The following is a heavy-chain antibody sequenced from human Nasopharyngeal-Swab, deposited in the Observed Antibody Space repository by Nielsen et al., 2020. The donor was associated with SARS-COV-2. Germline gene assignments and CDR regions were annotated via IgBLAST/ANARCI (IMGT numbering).Heavy chain of an antibody. CDR3: ARDGIAFYDILPSSGWFDP. D-gene: IGHD3-9*01. Sequence: WIRQPPGKGLEYVSAISSNGGSTYYADSVKGRFTISRDNSKNTLYLQMSSLRAEDTAVYYCARDGIAFYDILPSSGWFDPWGQGTLVTVSS. V-gene: IGHV3-64D*06. J-gene: IGHJ5*02. CDR2: ISSNGGST.